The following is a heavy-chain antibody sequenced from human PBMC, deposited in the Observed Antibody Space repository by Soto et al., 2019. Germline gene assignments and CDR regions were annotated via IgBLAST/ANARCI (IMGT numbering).Heavy chain of an antibody. CDR1: GFTFPNFA. CDR2: ISSDGNRR. Sequence: QVYLVEPGGGVVQPGRSLRLSCAVSGFTFPNFAMHWVRQAPGKGLEWVALISSDGNRRYYADSVKGRFTISRDNSKNTLYLQMYGLTTEDTAVFYCAKDHYVSRSGSVSPYYVDYWGQGTLVTVSS. D-gene: IGHD3-10*01. CDR3: AKDHYVSRSGSVSPYYVDY. V-gene: IGHV3-30*18. J-gene: IGHJ4*02.